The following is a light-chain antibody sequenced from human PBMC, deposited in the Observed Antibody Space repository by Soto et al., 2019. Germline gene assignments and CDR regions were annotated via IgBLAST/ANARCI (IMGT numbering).Light chain of an antibody. CDR1: QSVSSSY. J-gene: IGKJ2*01. CDR2: GAS. CDR3: QQYGGVPYT. Sequence: PGERVTLSCRASQSVSSSYLTWYQQKPGQAPRLLIYGASNRATGIPARFSGSGSGTDFTLTISRLEPEDFAIYYCQQYGGVPYTFGQGTKVDIK. V-gene: IGKV3-20*01.